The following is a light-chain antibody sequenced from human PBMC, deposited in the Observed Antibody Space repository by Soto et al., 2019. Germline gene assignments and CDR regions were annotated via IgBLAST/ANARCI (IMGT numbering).Light chain of an antibody. CDR2: DTS. J-gene: IGKJ1*01. Sequence: EVVMTQSPATLSVSTGEGATLSCRASQGIGDTLAWYQHKPGQTPRLLIYDTSTRTTGVPARFSGSRSGTDFTLTISRLEPEDFAVYYCQQYGSSPPTFGQGTKVDIK. CDR1: QGIGDT. CDR3: QQYGSSPPT. V-gene: IGKV3-20*01.